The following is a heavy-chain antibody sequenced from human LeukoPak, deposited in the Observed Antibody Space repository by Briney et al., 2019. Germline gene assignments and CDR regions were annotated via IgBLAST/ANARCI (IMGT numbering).Heavy chain of an antibody. CDR1: GGSISSYY. V-gene: IGHV4-59*01. Sequence: ASETLSLTCTVSGGSISSYYWSWIRQPPGKGLEWIGYIYYSGSTNYNPSLKSRVTISVDTSKNQFSLKLSSVTAADTAVYYCARDLTMIGEAGSGDAFDIWGQGTMVTVSS. D-gene: IGHD3-22*01. CDR2: IYYSGST. J-gene: IGHJ3*02. CDR3: ARDLTMIGEAGSGDAFDI.